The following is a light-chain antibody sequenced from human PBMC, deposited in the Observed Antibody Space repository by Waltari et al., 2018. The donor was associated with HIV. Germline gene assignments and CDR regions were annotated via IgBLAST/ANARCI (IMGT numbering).Light chain of an antibody. CDR1: QSVSSN. CDR3: QQYNNWPGT. V-gene: IGKV3-15*01. CDR2: GAS. J-gene: IGKJ2*01. Sequence: EIMMTQSPATLSVSPGERVTLSCRASQSVSSNLAWYQQKPGQAPRLLIFGASNRATGIPARVSGSGSGTEFTLTISSLQSEDFAVYACQQYNNWPGTFGPGTKLEIK.